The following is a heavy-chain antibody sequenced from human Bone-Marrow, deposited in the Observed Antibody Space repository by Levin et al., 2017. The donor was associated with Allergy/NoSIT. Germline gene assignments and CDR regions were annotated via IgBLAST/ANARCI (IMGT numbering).Heavy chain of an antibody. Sequence: SETLSLTCTVSGGSISSYYWSWIRQPAGKGLEWIGRIYTSGSTNYNPSLKSRVTMSVDTSKNQFSLKLSSVTAADTAVYYCARDTAENQLLYRLGYWGQGTLVTVSS. V-gene: IGHV4-4*07. CDR1: GGSISSYY. CDR2: IYTSGST. CDR3: ARDTAENQLLYRLGY. J-gene: IGHJ4*02. D-gene: IGHD2-2*02.